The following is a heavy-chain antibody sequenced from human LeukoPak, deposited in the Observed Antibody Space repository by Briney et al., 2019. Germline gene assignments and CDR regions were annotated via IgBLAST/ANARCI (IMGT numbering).Heavy chain of an antibody. J-gene: IGHJ3*02. CDR3: ARGLLIARARDAFDI. CDR2: VSAYNGNT. Sequence: ASVKVSCKASGYTFTTYGISWVRQAPGQGLEWMGWVSAYNGNTNYAQKLQGRVTMTTDTSANTAYMELGSLRSDDTAVYYCARGLLIARARDAFDIWGQGTMVTVSS. V-gene: IGHV1-18*01. D-gene: IGHD2-21*01. CDR1: GYTFTTYG.